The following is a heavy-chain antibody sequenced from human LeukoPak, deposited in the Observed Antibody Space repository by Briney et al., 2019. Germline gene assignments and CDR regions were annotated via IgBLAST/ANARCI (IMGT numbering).Heavy chain of an antibody. J-gene: IGHJ4*02. D-gene: IGHD5-18*01. V-gene: IGHV3-23*01. Sequence: GGSLRLSCAASGFTFSSYAMSWVRQAPGKGLEWVSAISGSGGSTYYADSVKGRFTISRDNAKNSLSLQMNSLRADDTAVYYCARGPGYKLGNDYWGQGTLVTVSS. CDR2: ISGSGGST. CDR1: GFTFSSYA. CDR3: ARGPGYKLGNDY.